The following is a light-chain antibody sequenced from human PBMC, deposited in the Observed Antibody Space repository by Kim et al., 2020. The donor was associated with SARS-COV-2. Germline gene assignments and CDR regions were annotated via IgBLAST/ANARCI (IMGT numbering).Light chain of an antibody. CDR1: SLRSYY. CDR2: GKN. CDR3: NSRDSSTNHLV. Sequence: ALGQTVSIKCKGDSLRSYYASWYQQKAGQAHVVVIYGKNNRLSGIPDRFSGSTSGNTASLTITGAQAEDEAVYYCNSRDSSTNHLVFGGGTQLTVL. J-gene: IGLJ2*01. V-gene: IGLV3-19*01.